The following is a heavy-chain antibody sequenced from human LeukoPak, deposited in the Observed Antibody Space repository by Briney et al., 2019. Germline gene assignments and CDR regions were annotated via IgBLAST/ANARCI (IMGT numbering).Heavy chain of an antibody. CDR3: PRSRQPYYYGSGGSWFDP. CDR2: INSDGSST. CDR1: GFTFSTYC. V-gene: IGHV3-74*01. Sequence: GGSLRLSCAASGFTFSTYCMHWVRQAPGKGLVWVSHINSDGSSTTYADSVKGRFTISRDNAKNTLYLQMNSLRAEDTAVYYCPRSRQPYYYGSGGSWFDPWGQGPLVTVSS. D-gene: IGHD3-10*01. J-gene: IGHJ5*02.